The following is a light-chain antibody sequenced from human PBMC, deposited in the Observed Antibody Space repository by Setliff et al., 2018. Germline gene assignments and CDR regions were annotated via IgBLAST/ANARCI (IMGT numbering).Light chain of an antibody. CDR3: AAWDDSLNGHV. CDR1: SSNIGTNT. V-gene: IGLV1-44*01. J-gene: IGLJ1*01. CDR2: SNN. Sequence: QSVLTQPPSASGTPGQRVTISCSGSSSNIGTNTVNWYQQLPGTAPKLLIYSNNQRPSGVPDRFSGSESGTSASLAISGLQSEDEDDYYCAAWDDSLNGHVFGTGTKVTVL.